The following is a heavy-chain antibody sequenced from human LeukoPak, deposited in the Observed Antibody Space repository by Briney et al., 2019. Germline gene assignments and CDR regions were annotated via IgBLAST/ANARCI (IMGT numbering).Heavy chain of an antibody. D-gene: IGHD2-8*02. V-gene: IGHV3-9*03. CDR2: ISWNNGGI. CDR3: AKDEFVASAFTGAFDT. Sequence: GXSLRLSCAASGFTFDNYAMHWVRQAPGKGVEWVSGISWNNGGIVYADSVKGGFTISRENEKNSLYLKMNSLRAEDMALYYCAKDEFVASAFTGAFDTWGQGTMVTVSS. CDR1: GFTFDNYA. J-gene: IGHJ3*02.